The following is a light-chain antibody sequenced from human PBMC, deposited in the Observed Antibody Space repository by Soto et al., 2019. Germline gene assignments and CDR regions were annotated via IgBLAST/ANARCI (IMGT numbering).Light chain of an antibody. Sequence: DIQMTQSPSTLSASVGDRVTITCRASQSISSWLAWYQQKPGKAPKLLIYDASSLESGVPSRFSGSGSGTEFTLTISSLQPEDFAVYYCQQYNNWLWTFGQGTKVDIK. J-gene: IGKJ1*01. CDR1: QSISSW. CDR3: QQYNNWLWT. V-gene: IGKV1-5*01. CDR2: DAS.